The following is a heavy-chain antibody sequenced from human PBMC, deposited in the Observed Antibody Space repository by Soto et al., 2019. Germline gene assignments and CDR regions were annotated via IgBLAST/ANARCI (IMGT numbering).Heavy chain of an antibody. J-gene: IGHJ5*01. D-gene: IGHD2-8*01. CDR2: ISSSSSYI. V-gene: IGHV3-21*01. CDR3: ARDLVFRTPSPNCFDT. CDR1: GFTFSSYS. Sequence: GGSLRLSCAASGFTFSSYSMNWVRQAPVKGLEWVSSISSSSSYIYYADSVKGRFTISRDNAKNSLYLQMNSLRAEDTAVYYCARDLVFRTPSPNCFDTCGHGTLFTVSS.